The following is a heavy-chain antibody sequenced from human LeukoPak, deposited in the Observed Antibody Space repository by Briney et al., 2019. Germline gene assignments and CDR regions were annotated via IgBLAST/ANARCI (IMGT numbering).Heavy chain of an antibody. Sequence: PSQTLSLTCTVSGGSISSGGYYWSWVRQHPGKGLEWIGYIHYSGSPYYNPSLKSRVTISVDTSKNQFSLKLSSVTAADTAVYYCARGRITTLEWYFDLWGRGTLVTVSS. CDR3: ARGRITTLEWYFDL. D-gene: IGHD3-3*01. V-gene: IGHV4-31*03. CDR1: GGSISSGGYY. CDR2: IHYSGSP. J-gene: IGHJ2*01.